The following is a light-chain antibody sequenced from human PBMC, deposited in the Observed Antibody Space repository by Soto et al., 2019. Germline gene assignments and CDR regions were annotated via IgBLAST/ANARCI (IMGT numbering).Light chain of an antibody. CDR3: QQYKSYST. J-gene: IGKJ1*01. Sequence: DIQMTQSPSTLSSSVGERVTITCRASQSISSWLAWYQQKPGKAPKLLIYDASSLESGVPSRFSGSGSGTAFTLTSGSLQPDDFAAYYCQQYKSYSTFGQGTKVEIK. CDR1: QSISSW. V-gene: IGKV1-5*01. CDR2: DAS.